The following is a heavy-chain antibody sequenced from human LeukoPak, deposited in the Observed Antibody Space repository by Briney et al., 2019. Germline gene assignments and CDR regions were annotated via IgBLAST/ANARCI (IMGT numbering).Heavy chain of an antibody. J-gene: IGHJ6*02. Sequence: AASVKVSCKASGYTFTAYYMHWVRQAPGQGLEWMGWINPNSGDTKIAQKFQGRVTMTRDTSISTAYMELSSLRSEDTAVYYCARGPWELSSGMDVWGQGTTVTVSS. CDR3: ARGPWELSSGMDV. V-gene: IGHV1-2*02. CDR1: GYTFTAYY. D-gene: IGHD1-26*01. CDR2: INPNSGDT.